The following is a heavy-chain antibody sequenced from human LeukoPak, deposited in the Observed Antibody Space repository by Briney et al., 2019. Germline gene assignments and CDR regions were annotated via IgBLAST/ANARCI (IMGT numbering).Heavy chain of an antibody. D-gene: IGHD2-15*01. CDR2: IYYSGST. V-gene: IGHV4-39*01. J-gene: IGHJ6*03. Sequence: PSETLSLTCTVSGGSISSSSYYWGWIRQPPGKGLEWIGSIYYSGSTYYNPSLKSRVTISVDTSKNQFSLKLSSVTAADTAVYYCARSTACGGGSRFCSERYYYYYYYMDVWGKGTTVTVSS. CDR1: GGSISSSSYY. CDR3: ARSTACGGGSRFCSERYYYYYYYMDV.